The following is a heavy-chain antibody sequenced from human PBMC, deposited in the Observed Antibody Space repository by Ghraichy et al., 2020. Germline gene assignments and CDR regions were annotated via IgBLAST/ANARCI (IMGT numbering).Heavy chain of an antibody. CDR1: GYSISSAHY. D-gene: IGHD3-3*01. CDR3: ARGAFCSGSTRNNWFDP. J-gene: IGHJ5*02. Sequence: SQTLSLTCVVSGYSISSAHYWGWIRQTSGRGLEWIGIIYHTGSTHYNPSLKSRVTISIDTSKNQFSLKMTTVTAADTAVYYCARGAFCSGSTRNNWFDPWGQGTLVTVSS. V-gene: IGHV4-38-2*01. CDR2: IYHTGST.